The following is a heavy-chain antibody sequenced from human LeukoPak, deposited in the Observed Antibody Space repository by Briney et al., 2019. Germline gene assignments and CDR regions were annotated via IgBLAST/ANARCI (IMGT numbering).Heavy chain of an antibody. CDR2: INTSGST. D-gene: IGHD2-2*02. J-gene: IGHJ3*02. CDR1: GGSINSSSYY. Sequence: SETLSLTCTVSGGSINSSSYYWSWIRQPAGKGLEWIGRINTSGSTNYNPSLKSRVTISVDTSKNQFSLKLSSVTAADTAVYYCARGGRGYCSSTSCYSAFDIWGQGTMVTVSS. V-gene: IGHV4-61*02. CDR3: ARGGRGYCSSTSCYSAFDI.